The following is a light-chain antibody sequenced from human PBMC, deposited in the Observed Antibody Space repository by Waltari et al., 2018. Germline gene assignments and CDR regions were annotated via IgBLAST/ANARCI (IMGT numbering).Light chain of an antibody. J-gene: IGLJ2*01. CDR1: RSNLRAGYA. CDR2: DNN. Sequence: QSVLTQPPSLSGAPGQSVTISCTGSRSNLRAGYAVHWFQQLPGTAPKLLIFDNNNRPSGVPDRFSGSKSGTSASLAITGLQAEDEADYYCQSYDSSLSAHVVFGGGTKLTVL. CDR3: QSYDSSLSAHVV. V-gene: IGLV1-40*01.